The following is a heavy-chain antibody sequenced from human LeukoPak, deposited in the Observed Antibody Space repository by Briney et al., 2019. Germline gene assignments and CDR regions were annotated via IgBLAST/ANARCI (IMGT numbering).Heavy chain of an antibody. CDR3: AQSAGSHHFHS. V-gene: IGHV3-23*01. CDR2: ISGSGGST. J-gene: IGHJ4*02. Sequence: PGGXLRLSCAASGLTFSSYAMSWVRQAPGKGLEWVSAISGSGGSTYYADSVKGRFTISRDNSKNTLYMQMNRLRAEDTAVYYCAQSAGSHHFHSWGQGTLVTVSS. D-gene: IGHD1-26*01. CDR1: GLTFSSYA.